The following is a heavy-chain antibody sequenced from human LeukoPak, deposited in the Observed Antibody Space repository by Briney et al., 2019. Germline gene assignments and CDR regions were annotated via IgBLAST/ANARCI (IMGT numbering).Heavy chain of an antibody. CDR2: IYHSGST. CDR1: GGSISRGGYS. J-gene: IGHJ6*02. D-gene: IGHD6-13*01. V-gene: IGHV4-30-2*01. Sequence: PSETLSLTCAVSGGSISRGGYSWSWIRQPPGKGLEWIGYIYHSGSTYYNPSLKSRVTISVERSKNQFSLKLSSVTAADTAVYYCANGGAVAAHFYGMDVWGQGTTVTVSS. CDR3: ANGGAVAAHFYGMDV.